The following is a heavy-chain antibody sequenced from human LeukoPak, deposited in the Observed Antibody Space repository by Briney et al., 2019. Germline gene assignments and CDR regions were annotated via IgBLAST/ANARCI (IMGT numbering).Heavy chain of an antibody. V-gene: IGHV4-30-4*08. CDR3: ARGPGTTGTDNWFDP. J-gene: IGHJ5*02. Sequence: SETLSLTCTVSGGSISSGDYYWSWIHQPPGKGLEWIGYIYYSGSTYYNPSLKSRVTISVDTSKNQFSLKLSSVTAADTAVYYCARGPGTTGTDNWFDPWGQGTLVTVSS. CDR2: IYYSGST. CDR1: GGSISSGDYY. D-gene: IGHD1-1*01.